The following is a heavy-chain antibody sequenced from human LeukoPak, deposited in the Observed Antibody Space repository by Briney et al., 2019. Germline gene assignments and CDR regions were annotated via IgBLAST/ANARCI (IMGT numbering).Heavy chain of an antibody. CDR2: ISYDGSNE. Sequence: PGGSLRLSCAASGFTFRSYAMHRVRQAPGKGLEWVAVISYDGSNEYYADSVKGRFTISRDNSKNTLHLQMNSLRIEDSAVYYCAKGSGSYSFSWFFDLWGRGTLVTISS. CDR1: GFTFRSYA. D-gene: IGHD1-26*01. V-gene: IGHV3-30*18. J-gene: IGHJ2*01. CDR3: AKGSGSYSFSWFFDL.